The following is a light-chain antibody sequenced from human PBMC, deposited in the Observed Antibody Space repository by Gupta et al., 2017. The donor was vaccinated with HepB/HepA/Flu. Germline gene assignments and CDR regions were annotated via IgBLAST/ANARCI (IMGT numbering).Light chain of an antibody. CDR3: AAWDDSLSGYVV. CDR1: NSNIGSNT. Sequence: QSVLTQPPSASGTPGQRVAIACSGRNSNIGSNTVNWYQQLPGTAPKLLIYNNHQRPSGVPERVSASKSGTSAALAISGLQSEDEADYYCAAWDDSLSGYVVFGGGTKLTVL. V-gene: IGLV1-44*01. J-gene: IGLJ2*01. CDR2: NNH.